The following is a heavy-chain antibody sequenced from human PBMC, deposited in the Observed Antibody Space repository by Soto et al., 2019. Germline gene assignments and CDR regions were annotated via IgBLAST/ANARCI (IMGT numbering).Heavy chain of an antibody. D-gene: IGHD6-6*01. CDR2: ISNDGRNT. Sequence: QVQMVESGGGVVQPGRSLRLSCAASGFSFSAYGLHWVRQAPGKGLEWLAVISNDGRNTYYADSVKGRFTISRDNSKDTLLLQMNSVRGEATAIYYCAKVIRADSTSSNFYYYSAMAVWGQGTTVTVSS. J-gene: IGHJ6*02. CDR1: GFSFSAYG. CDR3: AKVIRADSTSSNFYYYSAMAV. V-gene: IGHV3-30*18.